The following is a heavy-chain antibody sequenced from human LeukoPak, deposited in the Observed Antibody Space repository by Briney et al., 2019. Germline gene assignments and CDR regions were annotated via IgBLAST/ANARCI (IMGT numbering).Heavy chain of an antibody. D-gene: IGHD4-17*01. CDR3: ARGRGYDYGDYEAFDY. V-gene: IGHV3-53*01. Sequence: GGSLRLSCAASGFTVSSNYMSWVRQAPGKGLEWVSVIYSGGSTYYADPVKGRFTISRDNSKNTLYLQMNSLRAEDTAVYYCARGRGYDYGDYEAFDYWGQGTLVTVSS. CDR1: GFTVSSNY. CDR2: IYSGGST. J-gene: IGHJ4*02.